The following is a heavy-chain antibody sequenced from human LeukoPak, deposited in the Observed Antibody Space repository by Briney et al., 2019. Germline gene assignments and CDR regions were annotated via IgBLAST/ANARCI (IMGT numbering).Heavy chain of an antibody. V-gene: IGHV3-15*01. CDR2: IKSKTDGGTT. J-gene: IGHJ3*02. CDR3: TTDYKSGYSYGLSDAFDI. CDR1: GFTFSNAR. Sequence: GGSLRLSCAASGFTFSNARMSWVRQAPGKGLEWVGHIKSKTDGGTTDYAAPVKGRFTISRDDSKNTLYLQMNSLKTEDTAVYYCTTDYKSGYSYGLSDAFDIWGQGTMVTVSS. D-gene: IGHD5-18*01.